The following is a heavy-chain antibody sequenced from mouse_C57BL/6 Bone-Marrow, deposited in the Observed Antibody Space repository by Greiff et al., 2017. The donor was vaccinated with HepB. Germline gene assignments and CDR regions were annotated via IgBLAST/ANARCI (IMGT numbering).Heavy chain of an antibody. Sequence: GGGLVQPKGSLKLSCAASGFTFNTYAMHWVRQAPGKGLEWVARIRSKSSNYATYYADSVKDRFTISRDDSQSMLYLQMNNLKTEDTAMYYCVRDLLDYYGSSWWYFDVWGTGTTVTVSS. D-gene: IGHD1-1*01. CDR2: IRSKSSNYAT. CDR3: VRDLLDYYGSSWWYFDV. V-gene: IGHV10-3*01. CDR1: GFTFNTYA. J-gene: IGHJ1*03.